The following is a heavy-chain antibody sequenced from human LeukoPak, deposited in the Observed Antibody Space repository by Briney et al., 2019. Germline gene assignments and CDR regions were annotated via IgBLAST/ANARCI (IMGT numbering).Heavy chain of an antibody. D-gene: IGHD6-19*01. CDR3: PRLEIAVAPPRSHYYYYFMDV. V-gene: IGHV3-21*01. CDR2: ISSSSSYI. CDR1: GFTFSSYS. J-gene: IGHJ6*03. Sequence: GGSLRLSCAASGFTFSSYSMNWVRQAPGKGLEWVSSISSSSSYIYYADSVKGRFTISRDNAKDSLYLQMNSLRAEDTAVYYCPRLEIAVAPPRSHYYYYFMDVWGKGPTVSVPS.